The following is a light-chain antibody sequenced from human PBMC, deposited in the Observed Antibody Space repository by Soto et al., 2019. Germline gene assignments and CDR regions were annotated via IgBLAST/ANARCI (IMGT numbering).Light chain of an antibody. CDR2: GAS. CDR3: HQFGSSPPAFT. J-gene: IGKJ2*01. CDR1: QGVSTRY. Sequence: ESMLTQSPGTLSLSPGERATLSCRASQGVSTRYLAWYQQKPGQAPRLLIYGASIRATGIPDRFSGSGSGTDVTLTISRLEAEDFAVYYCHQFGSSPPAFTFGQGTKLEI. V-gene: IGKV3-20*01.